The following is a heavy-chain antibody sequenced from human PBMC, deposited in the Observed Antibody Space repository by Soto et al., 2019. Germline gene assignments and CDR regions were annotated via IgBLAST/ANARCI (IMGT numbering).Heavy chain of an antibody. CDR1: GGSISSSSYY. CDR3: ARGIWNIEEMIYGFYFDP. J-gene: IGHJ5*02. V-gene: IGHV4-39*07. Sequence: SETLSLTCTVSGGSISSSSYYWGWIRQPPGKGLEWIGSIYYSGRTYYNPSLERRVTISMDRSKNAFSLNLSSVTADDTAVYYCARGIWNIEEMIYGFYFDPWGPGTLVTVSS. CDR2: IYYSGRT. D-gene: IGHD2-8*01.